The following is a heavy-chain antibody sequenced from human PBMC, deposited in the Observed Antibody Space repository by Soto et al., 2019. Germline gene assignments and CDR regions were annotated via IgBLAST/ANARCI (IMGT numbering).Heavy chain of an antibody. J-gene: IGHJ6*02. D-gene: IGHD5-18*01. Sequence: PSETLSLTCAVYGGSFSGYYWSWIRQPPGKGLEWIGEINHSGSTNYNPSLKSRVTISVDTSKNQFSLKLSSVTAADTAVYYCARLQFTLGYSYGDYYYYYGLDVWGQGTTVTVAS. CDR3: ARLQFTLGYSYGDYYYYYGLDV. V-gene: IGHV4-34*01. CDR2: INHSGST. CDR1: GGSFSGYY.